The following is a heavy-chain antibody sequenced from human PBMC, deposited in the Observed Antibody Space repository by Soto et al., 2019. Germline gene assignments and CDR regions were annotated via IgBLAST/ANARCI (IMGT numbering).Heavy chain of an antibody. CDR2: ISGHKGNA. CDR3: ARGKWDLLLHRPNASDI. Sequence: GASVKVSCKASGYTFTSYGITWVRQAPGQGLEWMGWISGHKGNANYAQRLQGRVTITADESSTTAYMEMSSLRSEDMAVYFCARGKWDLLLHRPNASDIWGQGTLVTVSS. CDR1: GYTFTSYG. D-gene: IGHD1-26*01. J-gene: IGHJ3*02. V-gene: IGHV1-18*03.